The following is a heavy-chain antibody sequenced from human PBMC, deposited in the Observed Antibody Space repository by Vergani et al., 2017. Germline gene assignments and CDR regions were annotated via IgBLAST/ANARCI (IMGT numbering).Heavy chain of an antibody. V-gene: IGHV5-51*01. CDR2: IFPGDSET. Sequence: EVLLVQSGADVKKSGESLKISCKASGYSSSNYWIGWVRQMPGKGLEWIGIIFPGDSETKYNPSFQGQVIISADTSISTAYLQWSSLKASDTAIYYCARHLLGWEIHDAFAFWGQGTMVTVSS. CDR3: ARHLLGWEIHDAFAF. D-gene: IGHD4-23*01. J-gene: IGHJ3*01. CDR1: GYSSSNYW.